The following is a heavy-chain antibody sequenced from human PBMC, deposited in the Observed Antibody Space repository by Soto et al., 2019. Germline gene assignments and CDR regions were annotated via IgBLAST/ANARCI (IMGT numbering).Heavy chain of an antibody. CDR2: IKQDGSEK. CDR3: ARVYYDYIWGSYPLVY. CDR1: GFTFSSHW. Sequence: GGSLRLSCAASGFTFSSHWMSWVRQAPGKGLGWLASIKQDGSEKHYVDSVKGRFTISRDNAKNSLYLQMNSLRVEDTAVYYCARVYYDYIWGSYPLVYWGQGTLVTVSS. V-gene: IGHV3-7*01. J-gene: IGHJ4*02. D-gene: IGHD3-16*02.